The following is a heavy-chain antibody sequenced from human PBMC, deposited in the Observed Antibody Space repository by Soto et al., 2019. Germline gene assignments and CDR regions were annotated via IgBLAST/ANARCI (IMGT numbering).Heavy chain of an antibody. CDR2: IYPGDSDT. Sequence: GESLKISCKGSGYSFSSYWNGWVRQMPGKGLEWMGIIYPGDSDTRYSPSFQGQVTISADKSISTAYLQWSSLKASDTAMYYCARSNYYDSSGYYSYFDYWGQGTLVTVS. CDR1: GYSFSSYW. J-gene: IGHJ4*02. V-gene: IGHV5-51*01. CDR3: ARSNYYDSSGYYSYFDY. D-gene: IGHD3-22*01.